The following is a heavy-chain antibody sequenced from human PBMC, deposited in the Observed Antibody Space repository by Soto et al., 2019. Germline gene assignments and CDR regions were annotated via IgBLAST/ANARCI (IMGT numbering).Heavy chain of an antibody. V-gene: IGHV5-10-1*01. CDR1: GYSFTSHW. Sequence: GESLKISCKGSGYSFTSHWISWVRQMPGKGLEWMGRIDPSDSYTNYSPSFQGHVTISADKSISTAYLQWSSLKASDTAMYYCAMPRDATTEGTYYYYGMDVWGQGTTVTVS. J-gene: IGHJ6*02. CDR3: AMPRDATTEGTYYYYGMDV. D-gene: IGHD1-26*01. CDR2: IDPSDSYT.